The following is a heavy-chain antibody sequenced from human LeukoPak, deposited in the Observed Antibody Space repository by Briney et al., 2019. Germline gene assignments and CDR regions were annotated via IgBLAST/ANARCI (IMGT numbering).Heavy chain of an antibody. CDR1: GFTFTSSA. CDR3: AAGKRGYSGYDG. D-gene: IGHD5-12*01. CDR2: IVVGSGNT. J-gene: IGHJ4*02. V-gene: IGHV1-58*02. Sequence: SVKVSCKASGFTFTSSAMQWVRQARGQRLEWIGRIVVGSGNTNYAQKFQERVTITRDMSTSTAYMELSSLRSEDTAVYYCAAGKRGYSGYDGWGQGTLVTVSS.